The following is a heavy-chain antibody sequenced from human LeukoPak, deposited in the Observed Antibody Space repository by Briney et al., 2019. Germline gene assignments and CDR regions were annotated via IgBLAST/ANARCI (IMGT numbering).Heavy chain of an antibody. V-gene: IGHV1-69*13. D-gene: IGHD2-2*01. CDR3: ARDGYCSSTSCLSHPYYYYGMDV. Sequence: ASVKVSCKASGGTFSSYAISWVRQAPGQGLEWMGGIIPMFGTANYAQKFQGRVTITADESTSTAYMELSSLRSEDTAVYYCARDGYCSSTSCLSHPYYYYGMDVWGQGTTVTVSS. J-gene: IGHJ6*02. CDR2: IIPMFGTA. CDR1: GGTFSSYA.